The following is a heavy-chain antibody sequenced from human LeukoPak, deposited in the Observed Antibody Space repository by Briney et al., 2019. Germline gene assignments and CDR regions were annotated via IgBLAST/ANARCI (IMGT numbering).Heavy chain of an antibody. CDR1: GGSIGHFY. D-gene: IGHD5-24*01. CDR2: VYHSGDT. J-gene: IGHJ4*02. Sequence: ASETLSLTCSVSGGSIGHFYWSWIRQPPGRGLEWIGNVYHSGDTKYSPSLQSRVTILVDTSQNQISLDLRSVTAADTALYYCARDDGYSTFDFWGLGTLVTVSS. V-gene: IGHV4-59*01. CDR3: ARDDGYSTFDF.